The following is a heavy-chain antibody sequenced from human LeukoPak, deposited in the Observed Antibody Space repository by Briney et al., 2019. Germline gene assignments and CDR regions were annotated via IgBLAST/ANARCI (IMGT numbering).Heavy chain of an antibody. D-gene: IGHD3-22*01. CDR2: IYYSGST. CDR3: ARVGGITMIVVLISDAFDI. Sequence: SETLSLTCTVSGASVSNNNYYWGWIRQSPGKGLEWIASIYYSGSTYYNPSLKRRATISVDTSENHFSLKLRSVTAADTAVYYCARVGGITMIVVLISDAFDIWGQGTMVTVSS. CDR1: GASVSNNNYY. J-gene: IGHJ3*02. V-gene: IGHV4-39*07.